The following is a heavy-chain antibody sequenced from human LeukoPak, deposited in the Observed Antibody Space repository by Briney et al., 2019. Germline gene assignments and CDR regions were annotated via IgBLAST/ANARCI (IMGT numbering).Heavy chain of an antibody. CDR2: IKSDGSST. J-gene: IGHJ6*03. D-gene: IGHD3-3*01. CDR3: ARVDVGLEWLPRRIYYYYMDV. CDR1: GFTFSSHW. V-gene: IGHV3-74*01. Sequence: GGSLRLSCAASGFTFSSHWMYWVRQAPGKGLVWVSHIKSDGSSTTYADSVKGRFTISRDSAKNTLYLQMNSLRAEDTAVYYCARVDVGLEWLPRRIYYYYMDVWGKGTTVTVSS.